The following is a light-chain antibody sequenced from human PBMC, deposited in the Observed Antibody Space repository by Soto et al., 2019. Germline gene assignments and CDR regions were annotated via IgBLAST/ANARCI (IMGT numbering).Light chain of an antibody. V-gene: IGKV3-15*01. CDR2: GAS. J-gene: IGKJ4*01. CDR1: QYISSK. CDR3: QQYNSWPLT. Sequence: KGMTQAPPPPSIFPRERAPPSCRASQYISSKVAWYQQIPGQAPRLLIYGASTRATGVPATFSGSGSGTEFTLSISILQSAVYYCQQYNSWPLTFGGGTKVDIK.